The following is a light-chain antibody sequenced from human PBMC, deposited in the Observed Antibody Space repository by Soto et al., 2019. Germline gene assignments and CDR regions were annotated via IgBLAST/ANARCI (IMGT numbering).Light chain of an antibody. CDR1: SSDIGGYNY. Sequence: QSVLTQPASVSGSPGQSITISCTGTSSDIGGYNYVSWYQQHPDKAPKLMIYEVSKRLSGVSNRFSASKSGNTASLTISGLQAEDEADYYCCSYTSTTTRLFGGGTKLTVL. V-gene: IGLV2-14*01. CDR3: CSYTSTTTRL. J-gene: IGLJ3*02. CDR2: EVS.